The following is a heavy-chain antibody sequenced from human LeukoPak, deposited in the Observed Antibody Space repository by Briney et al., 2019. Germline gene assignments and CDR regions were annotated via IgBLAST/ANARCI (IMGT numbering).Heavy chain of an antibody. D-gene: IGHD3-16*02. CDR2: IYYSGST. CDR3: ARIYTFGGVIIDY. CDR1: GGSFSSYY. J-gene: IGHJ4*02. V-gene: IGHV4-59*01. Sequence: SETLSLTCAVYGGSFSSYYWSWIRQPPGKGLEWIGYIYYSGSTNYNPSLKSRVTISVDTSKNQFSLKLSSVTAADTAVYYCARIYTFGGVIIDYWGQGTLVTVSS.